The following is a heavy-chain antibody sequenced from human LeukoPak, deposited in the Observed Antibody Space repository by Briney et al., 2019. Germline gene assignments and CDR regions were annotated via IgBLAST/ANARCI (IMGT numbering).Heavy chain of an antibody. V-gene: IGHV4-59*01. Sequence: SETLSLTCNVSGGSIRGYYWSWIRQTQGQGLEWIGYIYSSGSTNYNPSLKSRVTMSVDTSKNQCSLKLSSVTAADTAVYYCAREVWFGVDYWGQGTLVTVSS. CDR3: AREVWFGVDY. CDR2: IYSSGST. J-gene: IGHJ4*02. D-gene: IGHD3-10*01. CDR1: GGSIRGYY.